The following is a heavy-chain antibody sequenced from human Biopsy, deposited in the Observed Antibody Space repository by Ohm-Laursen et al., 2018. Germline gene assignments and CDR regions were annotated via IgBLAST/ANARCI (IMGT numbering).Heavy chain of an antibody. J-gene: IGHJ6*02. CDR2: INQSGST. CDR3: ARGSGYFKLDV. D-gene: IGHD5-12*01. Sequence: SDTLSLTCAVNGESSSGYFWNWIRQPPGKGLEWIGEINQSGSTKDNPSIKRGTTLSADSSNSQFSLRLTSVTAADTAIYYCARGSGYFKLDVWGQGTTVTVSS. V-gene: IGHV4-34*04. CDR1: GESSSGYF.